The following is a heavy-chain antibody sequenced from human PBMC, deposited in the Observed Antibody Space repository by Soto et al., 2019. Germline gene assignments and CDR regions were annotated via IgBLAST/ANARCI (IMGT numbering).Heavy chain of an antibody. Sequence: QITLKESGPTLVKPTQTLTLTCTFSGFSLSSTRMAVGWIRQPPGKALEWLALIYWDDDKRYSPFLKSRLTITKDTSKHPVVLTMSNMDPLDTARYYCAHIVVAGLGYYFDYWGQGTLVTVSS. J-gene: IGHJ4*02. CDR2: IYWDDDK. CDR3: AHIVVAGLGYYFDY. CDR1: GFSLSSTRMA. D-gene: IGHD6-19*01. V-gene: IGHV2-5*02.